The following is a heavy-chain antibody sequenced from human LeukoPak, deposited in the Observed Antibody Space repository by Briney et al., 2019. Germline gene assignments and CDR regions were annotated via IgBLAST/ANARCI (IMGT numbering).Heavy chain of an antibody. CDR2: IWYDGSNK. Sequence: GGSLRLSCAASGFTFSSYGMHSVRQAPGKGLEWVAVIWYDGSNKYYADSVKGRFTISRDNSKNTLNLQMNSLRAEDTAVYYCARDSIAAAGDYYYGMDVWGQGTTVTVSS. D-gene: IGHD6-13*01. CDR3: ARDSIAAAGDYYYGMDV. V-gene: IGHV3-33*01. J-gene: IGHJ6*02. CDR1: GFTFSSYG.